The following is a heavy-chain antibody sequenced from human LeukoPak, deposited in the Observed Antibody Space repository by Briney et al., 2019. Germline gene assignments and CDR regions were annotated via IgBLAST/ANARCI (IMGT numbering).Heavy chain of an antibody. V-gene: IGHV3-23*01. CDR2: ITNSGDKT. J-gene: IGHJ3*02. D-gene: IGHD1-1*01. CDR1: GFTFSNSA. CDR3: AKVKGKDGVRDAYDI. Sequence: GGSLRLSCAASGFTFSNSAMTWVRQVPGKGLEWISTITNSGDKTYYADFVKGRFTIARDNFKNTLYLQMNGLRAEDTALYYCAKVKGKDGVRDAYDIWGQGTMVTVSS.